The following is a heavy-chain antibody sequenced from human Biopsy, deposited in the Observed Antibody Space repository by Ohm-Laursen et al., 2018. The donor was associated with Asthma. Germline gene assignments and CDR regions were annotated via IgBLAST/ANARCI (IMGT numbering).Heavy chain of an antibody. V-gene: IGHV3-30*01. CDR3: VRDGTDDAFDI. D-gene: IGHD1-1*01. CDR2: ISKDASTQ. J-gene: IGHJ3*02. Sequence: SLRLSCSASGFSFSNFAIHWVRQAPGKGLEWVGVISKDASTQDYADSVKGRFTMARDNSKNTLGLQMNSLREEDTAVYYCVRDGTDDAFDIWGQGTVVSVSS. CDR1: GFSFSNFA.